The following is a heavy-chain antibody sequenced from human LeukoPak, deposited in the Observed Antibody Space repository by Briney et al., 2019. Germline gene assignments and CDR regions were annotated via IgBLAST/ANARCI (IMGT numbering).Heavy chain of an antibody. J-gene: IGHJ4*02. CDR1: GFTFSSYG. CDR3: AKAMPYSGSYALGY. CDR2: ISYDGSNK. D-gene: IGHD1-26*01. V-gene: IGHV3-30*18. Sequence: QPGRSLRLSCAASGFTFSSYGMHWDRQAPGKGLEWVAVISYDGSNKYYADSVKGRFTISRDNSKNTLYLQMNSLRAEDTAVYYCAKAMPYSGSYALGYWGQGTLVTVSS.